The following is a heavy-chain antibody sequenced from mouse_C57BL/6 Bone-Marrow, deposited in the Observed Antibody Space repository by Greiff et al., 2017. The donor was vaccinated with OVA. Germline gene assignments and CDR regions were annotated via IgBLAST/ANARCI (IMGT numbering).Heavy chain of an antibody. D-gene: IGHD1-1*01. CDR2: IDPSDSYP. J-gene: IGHJ4*01. CDR3: ARDEYYGSSDDAMDD. V-gene: IGHV1-69*01. Sequence: QVQLQQPGAELVMPGASVKLSCKASGYTFTSYWMHWVKQRPGQGLEWIGEIDPSDSYPTYNQKFKGKSTLTVDKSSSTAYMQLSSLTSEDSAVYYGARDEYYGSSDDAMDDWGQGTSGTVAS. CDR1: GYTFTSYW.